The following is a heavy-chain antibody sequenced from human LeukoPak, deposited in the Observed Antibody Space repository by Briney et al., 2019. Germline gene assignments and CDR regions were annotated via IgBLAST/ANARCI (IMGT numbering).Heavy chain of an antibody. CDR1: GFTFSNAW. CDR3: TTAPDHYGILSPDY. D-gene: IGHD3-9*01. CDR2: IKSKTDGGTT. J-gene: IGHJ4*02. V-gene: IGHV3-15*01. Sequence: PGGSLRLSCAASGFTFSNAWMSWVRQAPGKGLEWVGRIKSKTDGGTTDYAAPVKGRFTISRDDSKNTLYLQMNSLKTEDTAVYYCTTAPDHYGILSPDYWGQGTLVTVSS.